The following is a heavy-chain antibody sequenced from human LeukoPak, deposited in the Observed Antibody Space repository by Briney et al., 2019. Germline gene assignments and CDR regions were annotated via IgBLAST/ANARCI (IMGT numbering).Heavy chain of an antibody. CDR2: IVVGSANT. CDR1: GFTFTNSA. Sequence: ASVKVSCKASGFTFTNSAMHWVRQARGQRLEWIGWIVVGSANTNYAQKFQERVTITRDMSTSTAYMELGSLRSEDTAVYYCAADLQAAGDLDYWGQGTLVTVSS. D-gene: IGHD6-13*01. CDR3: AADLQAAGDLDY. V-gene: IGHV1-58*02. J-gene: IGHJ4*02.